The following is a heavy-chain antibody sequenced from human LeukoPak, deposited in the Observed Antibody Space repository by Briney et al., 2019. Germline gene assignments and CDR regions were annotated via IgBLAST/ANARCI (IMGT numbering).Heavy chain of an antibody. J-gene: IGHJ4*02. Sequence: GESLKISCKGSGYSFTSYWIGWVRQMPGKGLEWMGIIYPGDSDTRYSPSFQGQVTISADKSISTAYLQWSSLEASDTAMYYCARPTYYYDSSGFLETSYFDYWGQGTLVTVSS. CDR3: ARPTYYYDSSGFLETSYFDY. V-gene: IGHV5-51*01. D-gene: IGHD3-22*01. CDR2: IYPGDSDT. CDR1: GYSFTSYW.